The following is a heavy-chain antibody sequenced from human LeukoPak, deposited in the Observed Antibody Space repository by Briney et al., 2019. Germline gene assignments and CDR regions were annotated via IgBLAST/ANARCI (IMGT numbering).Heavy chain of an antibody. Sequence: GGSLRLSCAASGFTFSSYSMYWVRQAPGKGLEWVSGINWDGGSTGYADSVEGRFTTSRDNAKNSLYLQMNSLGAEDTAFYYCARVVYSGYEDYWGQGTLVTVSS. CDR2: INWDGGST. D-gene: IGHD5-12*01. J-gene: IGHJ4*02. CDR1: GFTFSSYS. V-gene: IGHV3-20*04. CDR3: ARVVYSGYEDY.